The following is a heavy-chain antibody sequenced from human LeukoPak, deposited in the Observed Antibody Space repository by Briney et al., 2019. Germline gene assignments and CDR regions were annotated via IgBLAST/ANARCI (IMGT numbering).Heavy chain of an antibody. V-gene: IGHV1-18*01. CDR2: VSAYNGNT. CDR1: GYTFTSYG. Sequence: ASVKVSCKASGYTFTSYGISWVQQAPGQGLEWMGWVSAYNGNTNYAQKLQGRVTMTTDTSTSTAYMELRSLRSDDTAVYYCARGWYADYYDSSGYFDYWGQGTLVTVSS. D-gene: IGHD3-22*01. J-gene: IGHJ4*02. CDR3: ARGWYADYYDSSGYFDY.